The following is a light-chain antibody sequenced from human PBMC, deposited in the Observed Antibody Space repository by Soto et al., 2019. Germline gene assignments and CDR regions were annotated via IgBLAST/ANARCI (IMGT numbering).Light chain of an antibody. CDR1: SSDVGGYNS. V-gene: IGLV2-8*01. Sequence: QSVLTQPPSASGSPGQSVTISCTGASSDVGGYNSVSWYQQHSGKAPKLMHYEVSKRPSGVPDRFSGSKSGNTASLTVSGLQAEDEADYYCTSYAGSNNVVFGGGTKLTVL. CDR3: TSYAGSNNVV. CDR2: EVS. J-gene: IGLJ2*01.